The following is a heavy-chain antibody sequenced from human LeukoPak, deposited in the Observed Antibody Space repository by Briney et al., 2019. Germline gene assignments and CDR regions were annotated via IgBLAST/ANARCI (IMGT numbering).Heavy chain of an antibody. Sequence: GASVKVSCKASGYTFTKYYIHWVRQAPGQGLEWMGWINPNSGGTNYAQKFQGRVTMTRDTSISTAYMELSRLRSDDTAVYYCARAGVVRIRNWFDPWGQGTLVTVSS. CDR3: ARAGVVRIRNWFDP. CDR2: INPNSGGT. V-gene: IGHV1-2*02. CDR1: GYTFTKYY. D-gene: IGHD2-2*01. J-gene: IGHJ5*02.